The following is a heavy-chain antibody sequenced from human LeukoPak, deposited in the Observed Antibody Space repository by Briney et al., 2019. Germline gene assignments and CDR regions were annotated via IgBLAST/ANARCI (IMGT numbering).Heavy chain of an antibody. CDR1: GYTFPTHW. D-gene: IGHD2-2*01. CDR3: ARLECSSTSCYLDY. J-gene: IGHJ4*02. V-gene: IGHV5-51*01. CDR2: IYPADSDT. Sequence: GESLKISCVASGYTFPTHWIAWVRQMPGKGLEWMGFIYPADSDTRYSPPFQGQVTISADKSISTAYLQWSSLKASDTAMYYCARLECSSTSCYLDYWGQGTLVTVSS.